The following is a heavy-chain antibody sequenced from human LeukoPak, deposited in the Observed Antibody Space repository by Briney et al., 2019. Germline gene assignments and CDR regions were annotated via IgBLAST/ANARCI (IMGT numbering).Heavy chain of an antibody. D-gene: IGHD6-19*01. CDR2: INHSGST. CDR1: GGSFSGYY. V-gene: IGHV4-34*01. CDR3: ARRGYSSGWSVQIHDAFDI. J-gene: IGHJ3*02. Sequence: PSETLSLTCTVYGGSFSGYYWSWIRQPPGKGLEWIGEINHSGSTNYNPSLKSRVTISVDTSKNQFSLKLSSVTAADTAVYYCARRGYSSGWSVQIHDAFDIWGQGTMVTVSS.